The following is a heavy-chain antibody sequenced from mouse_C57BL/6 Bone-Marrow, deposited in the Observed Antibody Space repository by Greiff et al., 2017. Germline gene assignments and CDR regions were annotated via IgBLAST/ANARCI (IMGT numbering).Heavy chain of an antibody. CDR3: ARSRYPAWFAY. J-gene: IGHJ3*01. CDR2: IDPENGNT. Sequence: VQLQQSGAELVRPGALVKLSCKASGFNIKDYDMHWVKQRPEQGLEWIGWIDPENGNTIYDPKFQGKASITADKSSNTAYLQLSSLTSEDTAVYYCARSRYPAWFAYWGQGTLVTVSA. D-gene: IGHD2-14*01. CDR1: GFNIKDYD. V-gene: IGHV14-1*02.